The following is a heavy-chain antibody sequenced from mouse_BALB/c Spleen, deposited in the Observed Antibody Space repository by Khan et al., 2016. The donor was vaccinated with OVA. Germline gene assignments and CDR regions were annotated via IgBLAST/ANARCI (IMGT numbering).Heavy chain of an antibody. Sequence: VQLQESGPGLVAPSQSLSITCTVYGYSLTRYGVHWVRQPPGKGLEWLGLIWAGGSSNYNWALMSRLSICIDNSNSLVFLIMNSRQTDDTALYYWAGSKDLSRYWGQGTTLTVAA. CDR2: IWAGGSS. J-gene: IGHJ2*01. D-gene: IGHD3-3*01. V-gene: IGHV2-9*02. CDR3: AGSKDLSRY. CDR1: GYSLTRYG.